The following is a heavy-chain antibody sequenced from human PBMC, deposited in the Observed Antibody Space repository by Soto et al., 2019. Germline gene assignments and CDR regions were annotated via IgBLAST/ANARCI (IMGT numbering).Heavy chain of an antibody. V-gene: IGHV3-33*01. Sequence: PGGSLRLSCAASGFTFSSYGMHWVRQAPGKGLEWVAVIWYDGSNKYYADYVKGRITISRDNSKNKLYLQMNSLRAEDTAVYYCARDPRRSRIIQLWSRAFDYWGQGT. CDR1: GFTFSSYG. J-gene: IGHJ4*02. CDR3: ARDPRRSRIIQLWSRAFDY. D-gene: IGHD5-18*01. CDR2: IWYDGSNK.